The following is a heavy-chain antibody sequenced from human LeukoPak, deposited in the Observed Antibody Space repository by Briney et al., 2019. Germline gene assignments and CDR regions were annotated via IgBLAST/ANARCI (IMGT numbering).Heavy chain of an antibody. J-gene: IGHJ3*02. V-gene: IGHV3-30*02. CDR3: AKAPQSLGYCSSTSCYTGAFDI. Sequence: PGGSLRLSCAASGFTFSSYGMHWVRQAPGKGLEWVAFIRYDGSNKYYADSVKGRFTISRDNSKNTLYLQMNSLRAEDTAVYYCAKAPQSLGYCSSTSCYTGAFDIWGQGTMVTVSS. CDR1: GFTFSSYG. D-gene: IGHD2-2*02. CDR2: IRYDGSNK.